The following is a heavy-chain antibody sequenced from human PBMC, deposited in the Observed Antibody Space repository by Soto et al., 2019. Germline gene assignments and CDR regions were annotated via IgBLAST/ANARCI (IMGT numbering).Heavy chain of an antibody. CDR2: ISYDGSNK. D-gene: IGHD2-15*01. V-gene: IGHV3-30-3*01. Sequence: GGSLRLSCAASGFTFSSYAMHGVRQAPGKGLEWVAVISYDGSNKYYADSVKGRFTISRDNSKNTLYLQMNSLRAEDTAVYYCARSPGGWSGMDVWGQGTTVTVSS. CDR3: ARSPGGWSGMDV. CDR1: GFTFSSYA. J-gene: IGHJ6*02.